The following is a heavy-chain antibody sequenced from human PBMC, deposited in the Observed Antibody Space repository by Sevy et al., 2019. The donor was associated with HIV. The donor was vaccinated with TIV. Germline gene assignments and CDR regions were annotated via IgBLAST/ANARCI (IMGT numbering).Heavy chain of an antibody. CDR3: ARAEQTYFFDY. Sequence: LSLTCAASGFTFNKYNMNWVRQAPGKGLEWVSTITGYSTDIYYADSVKGRFTISRDDAKNRLYLQMNGLRAEYTAIYYCARAEQTYFFDYWGQGTLVTVSS. CDR1: GFTFNKYN. V-gene: IGHV3-21*06. CDR2: ITGYSTDI. J-gene: IGHJ4*02.